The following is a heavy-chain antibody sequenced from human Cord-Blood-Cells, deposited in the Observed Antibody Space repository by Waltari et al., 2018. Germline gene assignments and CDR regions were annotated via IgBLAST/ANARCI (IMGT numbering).Heavy chain of an antibody. Sequence: QVQLQESGPGLVKPSETLSLTCAVSGYSISSGYYWGWIRQPPGKGLEWIGSIYHSGSTYYNPSLKSRGTISVDTSKNQFSLKLSSVTAADTAVYYCARVCSGGSCYYYYGMDVWGQGTTVTVSS. V-gene: IGHV4-38-2*01. CDR3: ARVCSGGSCYYYYGMDV. D-gene: IGHD2-15*01. CDR1: GYSISSGYY. CDR2: IYHSGST. J-gene: IGHJ6*02.